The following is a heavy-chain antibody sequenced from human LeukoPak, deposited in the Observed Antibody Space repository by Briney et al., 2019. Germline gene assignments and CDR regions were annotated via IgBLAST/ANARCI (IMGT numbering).Heavy chain of an antibody. CDR1: GFTFSSYA. J-gene: IGHJ4*02. D-gene: IGHD2-2*02. CDR3: ARDISHCSSTSCYTSGY. V-gene: IGHV3-30-3*01. Sequence: PGGSLRLPCAASGFTFSSYAMHWVRQAPGKGLEWVAVISYDGSNKYYADSVKGRFTISRDNSKNTLYLQMNSLRAEDTAVYYCARDISHCSSTSCYTSGYWGQGTLVTVSS. CDR2: ISYDGSNK.